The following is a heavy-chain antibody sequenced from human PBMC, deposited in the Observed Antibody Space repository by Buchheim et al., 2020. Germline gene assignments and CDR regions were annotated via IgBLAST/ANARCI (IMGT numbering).Heavy chain of an antibody. Sequence: QVQLQESGPGLVKPSQTLSLTCTVSGGSISSGDYYWSWIRQPPGKGLEWIGYIYYSGSTYYNPSLKSRVTISVDTSKHQFSLKLSSVTAADTAVYYCARGEPPRAYDFWSGYYYYYYGMDVWGQGTT. D-gene: IGHD3-3*01. CDR2: IYYSGST. CDR1: GGSISSGDYY. CDR3: ARGEPPRAYDFWSGYYYYYYGMDV. J-gene: IGHJ6*02. V-gene: IGHV4-30-4*01.